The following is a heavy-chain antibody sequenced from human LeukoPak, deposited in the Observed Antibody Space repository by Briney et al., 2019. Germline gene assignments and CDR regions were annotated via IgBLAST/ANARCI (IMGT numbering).Heavy chain of an antibody. CDR1: GFTFSSYA. Sequence: GGSLRLSCAASGFTFSSYAMSWVRQAPGKGLEWVSAISGSGGSTYYADSVKGRFTISRDNSKNTLHLQMNSLRAEDTAVYYCAKDYKRTMIVVVIRADYFDYWGQGTLVTVSS. CDR3: AKDYKRTMIVVVIRADYFDY. V-gene: IGHV3-23*01. CDR2: ISGSGGST. D-gene: IGHD3-22*01. J-gene: IGHJ4*02.